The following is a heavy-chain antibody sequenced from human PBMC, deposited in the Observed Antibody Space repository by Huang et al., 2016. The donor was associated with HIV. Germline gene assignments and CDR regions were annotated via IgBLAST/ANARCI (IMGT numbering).Heavy chain of an antibody. V-gene: IGHV4-34*01. CDR2: MNHFESI. CDR3: ARGQGGYYYYYMDV. CDR1: GGSFSGYY. Sequence: QVQLQQWGAGLLRPSETLSLTCAVYGGSFSGYYGTWIRQPPGKGLEWIGDMNHFESINYNPSLKSRVTISVETSRNQFSLTLTSVTAADTAVYYCARGQGGYYYYYMDVWGKGTTVTVSS. J-gene: IGHJ6*03.